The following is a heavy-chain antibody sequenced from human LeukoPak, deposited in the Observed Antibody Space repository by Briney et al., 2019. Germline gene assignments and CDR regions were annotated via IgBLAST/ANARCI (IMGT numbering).Heavy chain of an antibody. CDR1: GGTFSSYA. D-gene: IGHD4-17*01. V-gene: IGHV1-69*13. J-gene: IGHJ4*02. CDR2: IIPIFGTA. Sequence: SVKVSCEASGGTFSSYAISWVRQAPGQGLEWMGGIIPIFGTANYAQKFQGRVTITADGSTSTAYMELSSLRSEDTAVYYCARGYGDFYPNFDYWGQGTLVTVSS. CDR3: ARGYGDFYPNFDY.